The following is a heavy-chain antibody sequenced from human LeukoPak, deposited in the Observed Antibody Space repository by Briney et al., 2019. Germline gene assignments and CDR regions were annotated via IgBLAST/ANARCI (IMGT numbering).Heavy chain of an antibody. CDR2: IRYDGQNK. CDR3: AKEEEQWLELGHFPH. J-gene: IGHJ1*01. V-gene: IGHV3-30*02. CDR1: GFTFGAYG. Sequence: GGSLRLSCAASGFTFGAYGLHWVRRAPGKGLEWVALIRYDGQNKYYADSVKGRFTVSRDNSKNTLLLQMNSLTPDDTAVYYCAKEEEQWLELGHFPHWGQGALVTVSS. D-gene: IGHD6-19*01.